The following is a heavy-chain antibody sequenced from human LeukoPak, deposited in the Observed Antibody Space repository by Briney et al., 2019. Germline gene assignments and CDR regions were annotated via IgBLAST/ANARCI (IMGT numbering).Heavy chain of an antibody. CDR3: AKDRFYGSGSYTFDS. J-gene: IGHJ4*02. V-gene: IGHV3-23*01. D-gene: IGHD3-10*01. CDR2: ISGSGGST. Sequence: GGSLRLSCAASGFTFSRYAMNWVRQAPGKGLECVSAISGSGGSTYYADSVKGRFTISRDNSTSTLYLQMNSLRAEDSAVYYCAKDRFYGSGSYTFDSWGQGTLVTVSS. CDR1: GFTFSRYA.